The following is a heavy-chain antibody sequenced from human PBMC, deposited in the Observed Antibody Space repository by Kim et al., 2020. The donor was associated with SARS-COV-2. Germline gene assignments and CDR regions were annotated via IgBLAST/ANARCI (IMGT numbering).Heavy chain of an antibody. CDR3: ARGHTVVIPSPILGLGPYY. D-gene: IGHD2-2*01. Sequence: SETLSLTCAVYGGSFSGFHWNWIRQSPGKGLEWIGEINHTGGTKYNPSLRRRVIITVDTSKSQFSLRLDSVTAADTALYYCARGHTVVIPSPILGLGPYY. CDR2: INHTGGT. J-gene: IGHJ6*01. CDR1: GGSFSGFH. V-gene: IGHV4-34*01.